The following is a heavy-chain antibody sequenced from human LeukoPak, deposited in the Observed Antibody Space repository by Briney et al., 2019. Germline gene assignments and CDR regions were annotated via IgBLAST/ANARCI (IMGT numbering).Heavy chain of an antibody. J-gene: IGHJ4*02. D-gene: IGHD6-19*01. V-gene: IGHV3-13*01. CDR1: GFTFIDYD. Sequence: PGGSLRLSCEASGFTFIDYDMHWVRHAIGKGLEWVSAIGIRGDTHYSGSVKGRFTISRENAESSLYLQMNSLRAEDTAVYYCARGGIQVSGIDEFDYWGQGTLVTVSS. CDR2: IGIRGDT. CDR3: ARGGIQVSGIDEFDY.